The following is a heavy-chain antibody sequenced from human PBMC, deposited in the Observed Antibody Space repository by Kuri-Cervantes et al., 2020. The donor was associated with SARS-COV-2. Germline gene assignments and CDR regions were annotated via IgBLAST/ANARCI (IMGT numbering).Heavy chain of an antibody. D-gene: IGHD4-17*01. CDR2: ISSSGSTI. V-gene: IGHV3-48*04. Sequence: GESLKISCAASGFTFSSYSMNWVRQAPGKGLEWVSYISSSGSTIYYADSVKGRFTISRDNAKNSLYLQMNSLRAEDTAVYYCARADYGDHFGHWGQGTLVTVSS. CDR1: GFTFSSYS. CDR3: ARADYGDHFGH. J-gene: IGHJ4*02.